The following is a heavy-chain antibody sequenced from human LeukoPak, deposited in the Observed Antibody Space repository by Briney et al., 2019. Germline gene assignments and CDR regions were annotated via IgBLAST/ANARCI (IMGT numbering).Heavy chain of an antibody. CDR3: SRGLDSRKLGY. D-gene: IGHD3-22*01. CDR1: GGSISSYY. CDR2: IHPSGRL. V-gene: IGHV4-4*09. J-gene: IGHJ4*02. Sequence: PSETLSLTCTVSGGSISSYYWSWIRQPPGKGLEWIGSIHPSGRLYNNPSLESRVTISIDTSKNQFSLNLNSVTAADTAVYFCSRGLDSRKLGYWGQGTLVTVSP.